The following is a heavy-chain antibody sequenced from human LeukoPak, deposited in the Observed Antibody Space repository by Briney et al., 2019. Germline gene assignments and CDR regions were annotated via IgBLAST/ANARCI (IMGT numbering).Heavy chain of an antibody. J-gene: IGHJ4*02. Sequence: EASVKVSCKASGYTFSSYGITWVRQAPGQGLEWMGWISAYNGNTNYAQKLQGRVTMTTDISTSTVYMELKSLRSDDTAVYYCARGGTSGWRTPNDDYWGQGTLVTVSS. V-gene: IGHV1-18*01. CDR3: ARGGTSGWRTPNDDY. D-gene: IGHD6-19*01. CDR2: ISAYNGNT. CDR1: GYTFSSYG.